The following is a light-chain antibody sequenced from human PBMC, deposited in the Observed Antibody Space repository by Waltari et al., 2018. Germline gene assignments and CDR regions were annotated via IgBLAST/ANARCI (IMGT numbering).Light chain of an antibody. CDR3: QVWDSSTVV. J-gene: IGLJ3*02. CDR2: RDN. CDR1: HIGRKT. Sequence: SYDLTQPLSVSVALGQTARITCGESHIGRKTVPWYQEKPGLAPVLVISRDNQRASGIADRFSGSNSGNMATLTITTAQVGDEADYYCQVWDSSTVVFGAGTKLTVL. V-gene: IGLV3-9*01.